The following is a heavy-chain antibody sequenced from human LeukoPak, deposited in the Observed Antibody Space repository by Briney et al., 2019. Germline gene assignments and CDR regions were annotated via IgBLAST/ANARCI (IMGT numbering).Heavy chain of an antibody. CDR2: ISSSSSYI. CDR1: GFTFSSYS. D-gene: IGHD3-3*01. V-gene: IGHV3-21*01. Sequence: GGSLRLSCAASGFTFSSYSMNWVRQAPGKGLEWVSSISSSSSYINYADSVKGRFTISRDNAKNSLYLQMNSLRAEDTAVYYCARAGAYYDFWSGGFWFDPWGQGTLVTVSS. J-gene: IGHJ5*02. CDR3: ARAGAYYDFWSGGFWFDP.